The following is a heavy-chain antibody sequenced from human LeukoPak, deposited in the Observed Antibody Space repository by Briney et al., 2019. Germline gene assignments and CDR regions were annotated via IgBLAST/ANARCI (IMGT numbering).Heavy chain of an antibody. D-gene: IGHD2-2*01. Sequence: ASVNVSCKASGYTFTGYYMHWVRQAAGQGLERMGWINPNSGGTNYAQKFQGRVTMTRDTSISTAYMELSRLRSDDTAVYYCARAEREDIVVVPAAYFDYWGQGTLVTVSS. CDR2: INPNSGGT. J-gene: IGHJ4*02. CDR1: GYTFTGYY. CDR3: ARAEREDIVVVPAAYFDY. V-gene: IGHV1-2*02.